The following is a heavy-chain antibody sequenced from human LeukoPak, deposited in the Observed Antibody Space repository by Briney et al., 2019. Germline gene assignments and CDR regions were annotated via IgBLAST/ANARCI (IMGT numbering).Heavy chain of an antibody. CDR3: ARDLLSLPHKYFDS. CDR1: GFSFSNYG. Sequence: GESLRPSCAASGFSFSNYGMHWVRQAPGKGLEWVAYIRYDGSQKYYGDSVKGRFTISGDNSKNTVYLQMNSLRDEDTAVYYCARDLLSLPHKYFDSWGQGTLVTVSS. D-gene: IGHD3-16*01. CDR2: IRYDGSQK. J-gene: IGHJ4*02. V-gene: IGHV3-30*02.